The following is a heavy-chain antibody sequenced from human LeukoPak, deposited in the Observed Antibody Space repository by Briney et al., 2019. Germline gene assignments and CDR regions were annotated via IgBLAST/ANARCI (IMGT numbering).Heavy chain of an antibody. CDR3: ARVGGRGSIGGDC. CDR2: IKSDGSAT. V-gene: IGHV3-74*03. CDR1: GFTFSNYW. J-gene: IGHJ4*02. D-gene: IGHD3-10*01. Sequence: GGSLRLSCAASGFTFSNYWMSWVRQAPGRGLEWVSRIKSDGSATTYADFVKGRFTVSRDNAKNTLYLQMSSLRAEDTAMYFCARVGGRGSIGGDCWGQGTLVTVSS.